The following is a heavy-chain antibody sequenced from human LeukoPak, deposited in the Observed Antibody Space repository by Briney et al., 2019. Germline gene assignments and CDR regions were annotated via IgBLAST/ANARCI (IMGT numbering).Heavy chain of an antibody. D-gene: IGHD6-19*01. Sequence: GGSLRLSCAASGFTFSSYGMHWVRQTPGKGLEWVALISFDGSIEYYVDSVKGRFTISRDNSKNTLFLQMDSLRPEDTAVYYCAKDSDIAVAGSDDALDVWGQGTMVTVSS. CDR2: ISFDGSIE. CDR3: AKDSDIAVAGSDDALDV. CDR1: GFTFSSYG. J-gene: IGHJ3*01. V-gene: IGHV3-30*18.